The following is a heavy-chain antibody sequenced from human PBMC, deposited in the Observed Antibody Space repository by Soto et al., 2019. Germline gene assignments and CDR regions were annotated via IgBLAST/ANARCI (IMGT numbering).Heavy chain of an antibody. CDR3: ANRGGTSGYSPWDY. J-gene: IGHJ4*02. Sequence: EVQLLESGGDLVQPGGSLRLSCAASGFIFSSYGMSWVRQAPGKGLEWVSAMTGSGGVTYYADSVKGRFTISRDNSKNTLYLPMTRLRADDTAVYYCANRGGTSGYSPWDYWGQGILVTVSS. D-gene: IGHD3-22*01. CDR2: MTGSGGVT. V-gene: IGHV3-23*01. CDR1: GFIFSSYG.